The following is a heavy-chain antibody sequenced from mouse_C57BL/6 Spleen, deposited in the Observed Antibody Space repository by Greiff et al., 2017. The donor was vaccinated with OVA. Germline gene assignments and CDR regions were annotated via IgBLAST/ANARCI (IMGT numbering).Heavy chain of an antibody. D-gene: IGHD1-1*01. CDR1: GFPFSSYG. Sequence: EVQGVESGGDLVKPGGSLKLSCAASGFPFSSYGMSWVRQTPNQRLEWVATISSGGSYTYYPDSVKGRFTISRDNAKNTLYLQMSSLKSEDTAMYYCARHKDYGSSYTTWFAYWGQGTLVTVSA. CDR2: ISSGGSYT. J-gene: IGHJ3*01. V-gene: IGHV5-6*01. CDR3: ARHKDYGSSYTTWFAY.